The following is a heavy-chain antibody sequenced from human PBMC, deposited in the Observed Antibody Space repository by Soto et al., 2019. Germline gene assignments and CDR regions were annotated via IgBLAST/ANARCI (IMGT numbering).Heavy chain of an antibody. J-gene: IGHJ5*02. CDR2: ISYDGSNK. Sequence: QVQLVESGGGVVQPGRSLRLSCAASGFTFSSYAMHWVRQAPGKGLEWVAVISYDGSNKYYADSVKGRFTISRDNSKNTLYLNINSLRAEDTAVYYCARSLADGRISGSYYSPYNWFDPWGQGTLVTVSS. CDR1: GFTFSSYA. CDR3: ARSLADGRISGSYYSPYNWFDP. V-gene: IGHV3-30-3*01. D-gene: IGHD3-10*01.